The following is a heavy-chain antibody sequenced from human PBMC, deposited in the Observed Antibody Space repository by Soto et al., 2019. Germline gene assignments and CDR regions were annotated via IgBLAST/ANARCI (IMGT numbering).Heavy chain of an antibody. CDR3: ARSEVPAAVYYYYGMDV. D-gene: IGHD2-2*01. CDR2: IIPIFGTA. V-gene: IGHV1-69*01. J-gene: IGHJ6*02. Sequence: QVQLVQSGAEVKKPGSSVKVSCKASGGTFSSYAISWVRQAPGQGLEWMGGIIPIFGTANYAQKFQGRVTITADESTSTAYMELSSLRSEDTAVYYCARSEVPAAVYYYYGMDVWGQGTTVTVSS. CDR1: GGTFSSYA.